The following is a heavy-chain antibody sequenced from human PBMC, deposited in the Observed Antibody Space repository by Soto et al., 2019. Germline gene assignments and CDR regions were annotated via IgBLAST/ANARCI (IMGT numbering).Heavy chain of an antibody. CDR3: AREPSVVASWYFDL. CDR1: GGSVSSGSYH. V-gene: IGHV4-61*01. CDR2: IYYSGST. D-gene: IGHD3-22*01. Sequence: QVQLQESGPGLVKPSETLTLTCTVSGGSVSSGSYHWSWIRQPPGKGLEWIGYIYYSGSTNYNPSLKSRVTISVDTSKNQFSLKLSSVTAADTAVYYCAREPSVVASWYFDLWGRGTLVTVSS. J-gene: IGHJ2*01.